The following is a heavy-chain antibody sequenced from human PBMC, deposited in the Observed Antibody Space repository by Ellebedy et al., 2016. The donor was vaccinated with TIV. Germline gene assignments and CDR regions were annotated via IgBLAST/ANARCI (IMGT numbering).Heavy chain of an antibody. CDR2: ISSDGITT. CDR3: ARDMGRWLQFLAY. V-gene: IGHV3-48*03. J-gene: IGHJ4*02. D-gene: IGHD5-24*01. Sequence: GGSLRLSCAASGFAFNNYNMIWVRQATGKGLEWISYISSDGITTDYADSVKGRFTISRDNAKASVYLQMSSLRAEDTAVYYCARDMGRWLQFLAYWGQGTLVTVSS. CDR1: GFAFNNYN.